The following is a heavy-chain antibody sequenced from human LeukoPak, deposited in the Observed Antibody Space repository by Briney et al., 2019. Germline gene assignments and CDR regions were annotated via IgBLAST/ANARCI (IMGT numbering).Heavy chain of an antibody. CDR3: AKWGCSGGSCYPFDY. Sequence: GGSLRLSCAASGFTFSSYAMGWVRQAPGKGLEWVSAISGTGNRTYYADSVKGRFTISRDNSKKTLYLQMNSLRAEDTAVYYCAKWGCSGGSCYPFDYWGQGTLVTVSS. J-gene: IGHJ4*02. V-gene: IGHV3-23*01. D-gene: IGHD2-15*01. CDR2: ISGTGNRT. CDR1: GFTFSSYA.